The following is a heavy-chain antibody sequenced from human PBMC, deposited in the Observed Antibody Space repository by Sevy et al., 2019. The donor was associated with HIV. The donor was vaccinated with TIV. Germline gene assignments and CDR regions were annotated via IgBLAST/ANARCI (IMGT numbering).Heavy chain of an antibody. CDR2: ISGSDGST. V-gene: IGHV3-23*01. CDR1: GFTFTNHA. D-gene: IGHD1-26*01. Sequence: GGSLRLSCAASGFTFTNHAMSWVRQAPGKGLEWVSSISGSDGSTYYLDTVKGRFIISRDNSKNTLYLELNSLRAEDTAVYYCARPIMGAGGYLDRWGQGTLVTVSS. J-gene: IGHJ4*02. CDR3: ARPIMGAGGYLDR.